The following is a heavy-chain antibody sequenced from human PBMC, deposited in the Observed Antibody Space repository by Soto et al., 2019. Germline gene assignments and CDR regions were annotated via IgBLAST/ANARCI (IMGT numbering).Heavy chain of an antibody. CDR2: STAGGGAT. D-gene: IGHD3-22*01. V-gene: IGHV3-23*01. J-gene: IGHJ4*02. Sequence: PGGSLRLSCEASGVAFSSSAMNWVRQAPGKGLEWVSSSTAGGGATYYADSVKGRFTISTDKSKNTVYLQMNRLRAEDTAVYFCAKVGDTSGYYYYSDYWGQGTLVTVSS. CDR3: AKVGDTSGYYYYSDY. CDR1: GVAFSSSA.